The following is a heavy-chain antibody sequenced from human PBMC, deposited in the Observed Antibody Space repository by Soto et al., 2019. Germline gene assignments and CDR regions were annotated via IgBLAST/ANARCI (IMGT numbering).Heavy chain of an antibody. CDR2: ITYEGSHQ. Sequence: QVQLVESGGGVVQPGKSVRLSCAASGFTFSLYGIHWVRQAPGKGLEWVAFITYEGSHQDYVDSVKGRFTLSRDNSKNIGYLQMNSLRPEDTAVYYCAKDVTAAGDNYYSAGLDVWGHGTTVTVSS. CDR3: AKDVTAAGDNYYSAGLDV. CDR1: GFTFSLYG. V-gene: IGHV3-30*18. J-gene: IGHJ6*02. D-gene: IGHD6-13*01.